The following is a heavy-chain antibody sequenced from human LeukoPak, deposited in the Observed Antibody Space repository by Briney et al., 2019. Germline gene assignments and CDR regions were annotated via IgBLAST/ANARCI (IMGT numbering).Heavy chain of an antibody. D-gene: IGHD5-18*01. CDR1: GFTFSSYA. CDR3: AKGNGYSYGRYYFDY. Sequence: VGSLRLSCAASGFTFSSYAMGWVRQAPGKGLEWVSAITASGGNTYYADSVKGRFTISRDNSKNTLFLQVNSLRAEDTAVYYCAKGNGYSYGRYYFDYWGQGTLVTVSS. CDR2: ITASGGNT. V-gene: IGHV3-23*01. J-gene: IGHJ4*02.